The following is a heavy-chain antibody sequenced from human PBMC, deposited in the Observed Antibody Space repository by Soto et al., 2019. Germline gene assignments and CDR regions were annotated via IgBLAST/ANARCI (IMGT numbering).Heavy chain of an antibody. J-gene: IGHJ6*02. D-gene: IGHD6-19*01. V-gene: IGHV4-39*02. CDR3: ARDSSGWYLFYYYGMDV. CDR2: IYYSGST. Sequence: PSETLSLTCTVSGGSISSSSYYWGWIRQPPGKGLEWIGSIYYSGSTYYNPSLKSRVTISVDTSKNQFSLKLSSVTAADTAVYYCARDSSGWYLFYYYGMDVWGQGTTVTVSS. CDR1: GGSISSSSYY.